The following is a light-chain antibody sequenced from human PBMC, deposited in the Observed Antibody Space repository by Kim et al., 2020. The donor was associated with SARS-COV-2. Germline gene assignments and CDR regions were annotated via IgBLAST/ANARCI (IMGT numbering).Light chain of an antibody. V-gene: IGKV3-15*01. J-gene: IGKJ1*01. CDR3: QQYNYWWT. CDR1: QSVSSD. CDR2: SAS. Sequence: EIVMTQSPSTLSVSPGDRATLSCRASQSVSSDFAWYQQKPGPAPRLLIYSASTRATGIPPRFSGAGSETEFTLTISSVQSEDFAVYYCQQYNYWWTFGQGTKVDIK.